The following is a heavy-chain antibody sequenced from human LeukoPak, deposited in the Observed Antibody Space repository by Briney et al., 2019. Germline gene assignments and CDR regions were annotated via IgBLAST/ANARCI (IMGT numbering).Heavy chain of an antibody. CDR3: AKDLYSNYGPADY. CDR2: INGGGVNT. CDR1: GFTFGDYA. V-gene: IGHV3-23*01. J-gene: IGHJ4*02. Sequence: GGSLRLSCTVSGFTFGDYAINWVRQAPGKGLEWVSTINGGGVNTHYADSVGGRFTISRDNSKNTLFLQMNSLRDEDTAVYYCAKDLYSNYGPADYWGQGNLVTVSS. D-gene: IGHD4-11*01.